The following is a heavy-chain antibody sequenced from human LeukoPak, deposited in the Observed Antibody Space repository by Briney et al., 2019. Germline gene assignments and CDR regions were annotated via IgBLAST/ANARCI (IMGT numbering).Heavy chain of an antibody. D-gene: IGHD6-19*01. Sequence: SSETLSLTCTVSGGSISSYYWSWIRQPAGKGLEWIGRLYTSGSPNYNPSLKSRVTMSVDTSKKQFSLKLTSVTAADTAVYYCARVSSWQWSKFSFDYWGQGTLVTVSS. V-gene: IGHV4-4*07. CDR3: ARVSSWQWSKFSFDY. J-gene: IGHJ4*02. CDR1: GGSISSYY. CDR2: LYTSGSP.